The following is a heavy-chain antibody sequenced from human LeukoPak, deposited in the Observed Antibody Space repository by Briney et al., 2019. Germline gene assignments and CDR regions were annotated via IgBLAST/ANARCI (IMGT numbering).Heavy chain of an antibody. V-gene: IGHV3-64*01. D-gene: IGHD3-3*01. Sequence: GGSLRLSCAASGFTFSDFAMHWLRQAPGKGLEYVSTINSNGISPYYANSVKGRFTISRGNYMNMMYLQMGSLRDDDTAVYYCVRAHSIHDYHYGIDVWGHGTTVTVSS. CDR1: GFTFSDFA. CDR2: INSNGISP. J-gene: IGHJ6*02. CDR3: VRAHSIHDYHYGIDV.